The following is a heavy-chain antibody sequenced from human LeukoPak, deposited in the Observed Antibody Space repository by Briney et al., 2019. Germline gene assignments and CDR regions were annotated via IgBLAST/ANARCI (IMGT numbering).Heavy chain of an antibody. V-gene: IGHV3-33*01. CDR1: GFTFSSYG. CDR3: ARDTVYSSGWSDY. J-gene: IGHJ4*02. D-gene: IGHD6-19*01. CDR2: IWYDGSNK. Sequence: PGRSLRLSCAASGFTFSSYGMHWVRQAPGKGLEWVAVIWYDGSNKYYADSVKGRFTISRDNSKNTLYLQMNSLRAEDTAVYYCARDTVYSSGWSDYWGQGTLVTVSS.